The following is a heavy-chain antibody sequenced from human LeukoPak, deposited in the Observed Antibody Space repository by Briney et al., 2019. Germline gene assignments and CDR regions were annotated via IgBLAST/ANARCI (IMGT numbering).Heavy chain of an antibody. CDR3: ARDQLYCSGGYCYKDY. CDR2: IKQDGTEE. J-gene: IGHJ4*02. V-gene: IGHV3-7*01. CDR1: EFMFSNYW. Sequence: GGSLRLSCAASEFMFSNYWMSWVRQAPGKGLEWVATIKQDGTEEYYTDSVKGRFIISRDNAKNMLYLQLNSLRVEDTAVYYCARDQLYCSGGYCYKDYWGQGTLVTVSS. D-gene: IGHD2-15*01.